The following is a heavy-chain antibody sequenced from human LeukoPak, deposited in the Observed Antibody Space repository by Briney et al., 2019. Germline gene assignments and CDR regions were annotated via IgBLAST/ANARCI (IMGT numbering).Heavy chain of an antibody. V-gene: IGHV3-9*01. Sequence: PGGSLRLSCAASGFTFDDYAMHWVRQAPGKGLEWVSGISWNSGSIGYADSVKGRFTISRDNAKNSLYLQMNSLRAEDTALYYCAKGPPYGGSLRFSYFDYWGQGTLVTVSS. D-gene: IGHD4-23*01. J-gene: IGHJ4*02. CDR2: ISWNSGSI. CDR3: AKGPPYGGSLRFSYFDY. CDR1: GFTFDDYA.